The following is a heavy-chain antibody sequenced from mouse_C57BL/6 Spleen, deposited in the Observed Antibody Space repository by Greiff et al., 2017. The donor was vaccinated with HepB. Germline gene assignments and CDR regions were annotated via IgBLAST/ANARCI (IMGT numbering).Heavy chain of an antibody. J-gene: IGHJ2*01. D-gene: IGHD3-1*01. V-gene: IGHV1-72*01. Sequence: VKLQQPGAELVKPGASVKLSCKASGYTFTSYWMHWVKQRPGQGLEWIGRIDPNSGGTKYNEKFKSKATLTVDKPSSTAYMQLSSLTSEDSAVYYCARWGYSYWGQGTTLTVSS. CDR1: GYTFTSYW. CDR2: IDPNSGGT. CDR3: ARWGYSY.